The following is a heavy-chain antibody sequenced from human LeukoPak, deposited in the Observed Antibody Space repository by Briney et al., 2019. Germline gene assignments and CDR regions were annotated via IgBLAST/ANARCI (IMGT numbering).Heavy chain of an antibody. J-gene: IGHJ4*02. D-gene: IGHD3-10*01. CDR1: GFTFSSYA. CDR2: ISGGGGST. Sequence: GGSLRLSCAASGFTFSSYAMSWVRQAPGKGLEWVSAISGGGGSTCYADSVKGRFTISRDNSKNTLYLQMNSLRAEDTAVYYCAKAMGFGELLTSSGFDYWGQGTLVTVSS. CDR3: AKAMGFGELLTSSGFDY. V-gene: IGHV3-23*01.